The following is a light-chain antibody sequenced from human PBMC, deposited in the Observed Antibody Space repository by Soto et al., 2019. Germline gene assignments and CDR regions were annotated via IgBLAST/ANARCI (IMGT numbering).Light chain of an antibody. CDR3: SSYTTSSTTV. V-gene: IGLV2-14*01. CDR2: EVS. CDR1: SSDVGAYNY. J-gene: IGLJ3*02. Sequence: QSALTQPASVSGSPGQSITISCTGTSSDVGAYNYVSWYQQHPGKAPKFMIYEVSNRPSGVSNRFSGSKSGNTASLTISGLQAEDEAAYYCSSYTTSSTTVFGGGTKLTVL.